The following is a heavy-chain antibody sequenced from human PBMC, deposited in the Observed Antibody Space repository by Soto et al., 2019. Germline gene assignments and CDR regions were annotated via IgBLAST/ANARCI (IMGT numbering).Heavy chain of an antibody. CDR2: INHSGST. CDR3: ARATGEFDP. CDR1: GGSFSGYY. Sequence: SETLSLTCAVYGGSFSGYYWSWFRQPPGKGLEWIGEINHSGSTNYNPSLKSRVTISVDTSKNQFSLKLSSVTAADTAVYYCARATGEFDPWGQGTLVTVSS. J-gene: IGHJ5*02. V-gene: IGHV4-34*01. D-gene: IGHD3-16*01.